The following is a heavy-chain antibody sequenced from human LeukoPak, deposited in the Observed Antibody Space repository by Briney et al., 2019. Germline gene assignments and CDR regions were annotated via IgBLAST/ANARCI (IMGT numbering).Heavy chain of an antibody. CDR1: GGTFSSYA. J-gene: IGHJ4*02. CDR3: ARLPYYDFWSGYSTTTINDY. V-gene: IGHV1-8*02. CDR2: MNPNSGNT. Sequence: ASVKVSCKASGGTFSSYAISWVRQATGQGLEWMGWMNPNSGNTGYAQKFQGRVTMTRNTSISTAYMELSSLRSEDTAVYYCARLPYYDFWSGYSTTTINDYWGQGTLVTVSS. D-gene: IGHD3-3*01.